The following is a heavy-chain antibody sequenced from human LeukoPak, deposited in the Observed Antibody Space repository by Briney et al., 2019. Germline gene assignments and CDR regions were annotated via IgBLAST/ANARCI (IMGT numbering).Heavy chain of an antibody. Sequence: RGSLRLSCAASGFIFRNYAMSWVRQGPGQGPEWVTAISGNDDSTYYADSVKGRFTISRDNSRNTLYLQMNSLRAEDTAIYYCAKGGSGVPRALASWGQGTLVTVSS. V-gene: IGHV3-23*01. CDR3: AKGGSGVPRALAS. D-gene: IGHD2-15*01. CDR1: GFIFRNYA. J-gene: IGHJ4*02. CDR2: ISGNDDST.